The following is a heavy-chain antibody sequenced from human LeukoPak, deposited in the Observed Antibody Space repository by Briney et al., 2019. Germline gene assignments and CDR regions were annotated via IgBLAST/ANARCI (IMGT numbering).Heavy chain of an antibody. Sequence: SQTLSLTCAVSGGSITSVGYSWSWIPHPPGKGLEWVGYIYHSGSTYYNPSLKSRVTISVDRSKNQFSLKLSSVTAADTAVYYCARSRYYYDSSGYYYYFDYWGQGTLVTVSS. CDR2: IYHSGST. V-gene: IGHV4-30-2*01. CDR3: ARSRYYYDSSGYYYYFDY. CDR1: GGSITSVGYS. D-gene: IGHD3-22*01. J-gene: IGHJ4*02.